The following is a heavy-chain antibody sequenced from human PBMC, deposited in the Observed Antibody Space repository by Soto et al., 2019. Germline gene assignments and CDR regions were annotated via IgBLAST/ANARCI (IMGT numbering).Heavy chain of an antibody. CDR3: ARHGAYYDILTGHNWFDP. Sequence: PSETLSLTCTVSGDSISSYYWSWIRQPPGKGLEWIGYIYYSGSTSYNPSLKSRVTISVDTSKNQFSLKLSSVTAADTAVYYCARHGAYYDILTGHNWFDPWGQGTLVTVS. V-gene: IGHV4-59*08. D-gene: IGHD3-9*01. J-gene: IGHJ5*02. CDR2: IYYSGST. CDR1: GDSISSYY.